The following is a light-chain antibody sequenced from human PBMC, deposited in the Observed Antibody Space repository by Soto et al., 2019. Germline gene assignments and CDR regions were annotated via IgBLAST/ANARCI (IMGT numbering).Light chain of an antibody. CDR1: QSVRSN. V-gene: IGKV3-15*01. CDR2: GAS. J-gene: IGKJ5*01. CDR3: QQYNNWPPIT. Sequence: EIVMTQSPATLSVSAGETATLSCRASQSVRSNFAWYQQKPGQVPRLLIYGASTRATGIPARFSGSGSGTEFTLTISSLQSEDFAVYYCQQYNNWPPITFGQGTRLEIK.